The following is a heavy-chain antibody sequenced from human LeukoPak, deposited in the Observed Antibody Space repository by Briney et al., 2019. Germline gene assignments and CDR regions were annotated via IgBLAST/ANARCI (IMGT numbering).Heavy chain of an antibody. CDR1: GFTFSSYS. Sequence: PGGSLRLSCAASGFTFSSYSMNWVRQAPGKGLEWVSSISSSSSYIYYADSVKGRFTISRDNATNSLYLQMNSLRAEDTAVYYWARVGYDFWSGYYTGGYYYYYMDVWGKGTTVTVSS. D-gene: IGHD3-3*01. J-gene: IGHJ6*03. CDR2: ISSSSSYI. V-gene: IGHV3-21*01. CDR3: ARVGYDFWSGYYTGGYYYYYMDV.